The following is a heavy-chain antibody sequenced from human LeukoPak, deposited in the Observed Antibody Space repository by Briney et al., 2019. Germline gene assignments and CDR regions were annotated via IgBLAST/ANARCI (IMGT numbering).Heavy chain of an antibody. J-gene: IGHJ5*02. CDR2: INHSGST. Sequence: SETLSLTCAVYGGSFSGYYWSWIRQPPGKGLEWIGEINHSGSTNYNPSLKSRVTISVDTSKNQFSLKLSSVTAADTAVYYRARVRWTTTRIHWFDPWGQGTLVTVSS. D-gene: IGHD5-24*01. V-gene: IGHV4-34*01. CDR3: ARVRWTTTRIHWFDP. CDR1: GGSFSGYY.